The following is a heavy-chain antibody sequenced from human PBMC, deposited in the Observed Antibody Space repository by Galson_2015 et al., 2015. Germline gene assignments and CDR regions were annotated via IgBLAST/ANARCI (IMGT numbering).Heavy chain of an antibody. CDR3: ARRCSGSWHDAFDI. V-gene: IGHV7-4-1*02. Sequence: SVKVSCKASGYSFTSYSMNWVRQAPGQGLEWMGLFNTNTGNPMYAQDFTGRFVFSLDTFVTTAYLQINSLKAEDSAVYYCARRCSGSWHDAFDIWGQGTMVTVSS. CDR1: GYSFTSYS. J-gene: IGHJ3*02. CDR2: FNTNTGNP. D-gene: IGHD6-13*01.